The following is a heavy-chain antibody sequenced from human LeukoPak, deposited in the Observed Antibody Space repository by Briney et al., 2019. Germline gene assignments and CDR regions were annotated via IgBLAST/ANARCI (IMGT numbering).Heavy chain of an antibody. D-gene: IGHD3-10*01. CDR2: IYSGGST. J-gene: IGHJ6*02. Sequence: RGSLRLSCAASGFTVSSNYMSWVRQAPGKGLEWVSVIYSGGSTYYADSVKGRFTISRDNSKNTLYLQMNSLRAEDTAVYYCARVRGWYGSGDSYYYGMDVWGQGTTVTVSS. CDR1: GFTVSSNY. V-gene: IGHV3-66*01. CDR3: ARVRGWYGSGDSYYYGMDV.